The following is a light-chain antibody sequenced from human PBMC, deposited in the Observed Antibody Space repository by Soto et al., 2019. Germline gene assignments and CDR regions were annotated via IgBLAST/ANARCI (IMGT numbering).Light chain of an antibody. CDR1: SNDVGSYNL. CDR2: EGS. J-gene: IGLJ2*01. CDR3: CSYAGSDIFLV. Sequence: QSALTQPASVSGAPEQSITISCTGTSNDVGSYNLVSWYQHHPGKAPKLMIYEGSKRPSGVSNRFSGSKSGNTASLTISGLQAEDEADYYCCSYAGSDIFLVFGGGTKPTVL. V-gene: IGLV2-23*03.